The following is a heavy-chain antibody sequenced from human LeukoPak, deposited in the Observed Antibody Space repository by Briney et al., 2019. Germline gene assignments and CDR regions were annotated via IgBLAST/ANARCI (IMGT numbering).Heavy chain of an antibody. CDR3: ARNGSFGFDP. V-gene: IGHV1-18*01. CDR1: GYTFTDYD. CDR2: VSPYNGNT. J-gene: IGHJ5*02. D-gene: IGHD1-26*01. Sequence: ASVRVSCKTSGYTFTDYDITWVRQAPGQGLEWMGRVSPYNGNTYYSQTFQGRVTITKDTSTGTAYLDLKNLRADDTAMYYCARNGSFGFDPWGQGTLVTVSS.